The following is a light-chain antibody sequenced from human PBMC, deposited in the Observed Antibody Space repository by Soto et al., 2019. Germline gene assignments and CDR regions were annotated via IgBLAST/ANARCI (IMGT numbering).Light chain of an antibody. J-gene: IGKJ2*01. CDR1: QSVSRSY. Sequence: EIVLTQSPGTLSLSPGERATLSCRASQSVSRSYLAWYQQNPGQPPSLLIYATSSRTTGIPDRFSGSWSGTDFTLTISRLEPEDFAVYYCQQYGSSPYTFGQGTKLEIK. CDR3: QQYGSSPYT. CDR2: ATS. V-gene: IGKV3-20*01.